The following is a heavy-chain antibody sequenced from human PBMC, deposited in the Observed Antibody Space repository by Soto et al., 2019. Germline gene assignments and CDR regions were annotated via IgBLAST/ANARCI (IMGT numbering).Heavy chain of an antibody. CDR1: GSTFSSYA. CDR3: ASHKPQSGTTPWGYYYGMDV. V-gene: IGHV1-69*06. Sequence: SVKVSCKASGSTFSSYAISSVRQAPVQGLEWMGGIIPIFGTANYAQKFQGRVTITADKSTSTAYMELSSLRSEDTAVYYCASHKPQSGTTPWGYYYGMDVWGQGTTVTVSS. D-gene: IGHD1-7*01. J-gene: IGHJ6*02. CDR2: IIPIFGTA.